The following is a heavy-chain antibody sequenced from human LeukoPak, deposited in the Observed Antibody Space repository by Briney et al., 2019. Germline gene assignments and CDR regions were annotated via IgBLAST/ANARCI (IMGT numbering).Heavy chain of an antibody. J-gene: IGHJ4*02. CDR3: ARYRRHGYNFDY. Sequence: SGTLSLTCTVSGGSISSSSYYWGWIRQPPGKGLEWIGSIYYSGSTYYNPSLKSRVTISVDTSKNQFSLKLSSVTAADTAVYYCARYRRHGYNFDYWGQGTLVTVSS. CDR1: GGSISSSSYY. D-gene: IGHD5-24*01. V-gene: IGHV4-39*01. CDR2: IYYSGST.